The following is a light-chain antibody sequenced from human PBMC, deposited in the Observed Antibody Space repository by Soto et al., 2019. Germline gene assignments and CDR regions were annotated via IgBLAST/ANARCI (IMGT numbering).Light chain of an antibody. CDR1: QSTSTW. CDR3: QQYITSPYA. J-gene: IGKJ1*01. Sequence: DIQMTQSPSTLSASVGDRVTITCRASQSTSTWLAWYQQRPGKTPKLLISEASKLESGVPSRFSGSGSGTEFTLTISSLQPDDFATYYCQQYITSPYACGQGTKVEIK. V-gene: IGKV1-5*03. CDR2: EAS.